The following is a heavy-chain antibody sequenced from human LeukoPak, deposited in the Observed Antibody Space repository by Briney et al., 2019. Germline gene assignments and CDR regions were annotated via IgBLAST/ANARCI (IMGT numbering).Heavy chain of an antibody. D-gene: IGHD3-9*01. J-gene: IGHJ4*02. CDR1: GGSISSYY. Sequence: SETLSLTCTVSGGSISSYYWSWIRQPAGKGLEWIGRIYTSGSTNYNPFLKSRVTMSVDTSKNQFSLKLSSVTAADTAVYYCARARNYDILTGYWGQGYFDYWGQGTLVTVSS. V-gene: IGHV4-4*07. CDR2: IYTSGST. CDR3: ARARNYDILTGYWGQGYFDY.